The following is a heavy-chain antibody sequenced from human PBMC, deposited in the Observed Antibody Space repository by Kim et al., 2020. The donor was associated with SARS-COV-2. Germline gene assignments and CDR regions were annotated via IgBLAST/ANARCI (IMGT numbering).Heavy chain of an antibody. CDR3: AKKTYGDSISHY. CDR1: GFTFSSYA. J-gene: IGHJ4*02. D-gene: IGHD4-17*01. CDR2: ISGSGGST. V-gene: IGHV3-23*01. Sequence: GGSLRLSCAASGFTFSSYAMSWVRQAPGKGLEWVSAISGSGGSTYYADSVKGRFTISRDNSKNTLYLQMNSMRAEDTAVYYCAKKTYGDSISHYWGQGTLVTVSS.